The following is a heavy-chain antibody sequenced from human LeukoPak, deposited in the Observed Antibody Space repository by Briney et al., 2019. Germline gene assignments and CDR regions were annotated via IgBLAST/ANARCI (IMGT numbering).Heavy chain of an antibody. J-gene: IGHJ2*01. CDR2: INPNSGST. CDR3: ARYSSGWYFDL. CDR1: GYTFTGYY. V-gene: IGHV1-2*02. Sequence: GASVKVSCKTSGYTFTGYYMHWVRQAPGQGLEWMGWINPNSGSTNYAQKFQGRVTMTRDTSISTAYMELTRLRSDDTAGYYCARYSSGWYFDLWGRGTLVTVSS. D-gene: IGHD6-19*01.